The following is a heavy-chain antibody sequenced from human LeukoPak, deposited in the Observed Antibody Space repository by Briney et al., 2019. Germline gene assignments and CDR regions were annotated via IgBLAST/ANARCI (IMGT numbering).Heavy chain of an antibody. CDR1: GFTFSSYG. V-gene: IGHV3-30*02. Sequence: GGSLRLSCAASGFTFSSYGMHWVRQAPGKGLEWVAFIRYDGSNKYYADSVKGRFTISRDNSKNTLYLQMNSLRAEDTAVYYCAKGRPRVAVAGHHFDYWGQGTLVTVSS. CDR2: IRYDGSNK. CDR3: AKGRPRVAVAGHHFDY. J-gene: IGHJ4*02. D-gene: IGHD6-19*01.